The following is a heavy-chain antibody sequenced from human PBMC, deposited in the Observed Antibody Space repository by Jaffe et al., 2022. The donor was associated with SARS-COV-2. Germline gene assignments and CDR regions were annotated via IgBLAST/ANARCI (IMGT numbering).Heavy chain of an antibody. CDR3: AKDGYDILTGFGLFDY. CDR1: GFTFSSYA. V-gene: IGHV3-23*01. D-gene: IGHD3-9*01. J-gene: IGHJ4*02. Sequence: EVQLLESGGGLVQPGGSLRLSCAASGFTFSSYAMSWVRQAPGKGLEWVSAISGSGGSTYYADSVKGRFTISRDNSKNTLYLQMNSLRAEDTAVYYCAKDGYDILTGFGLFDYWGQGTLVTVSS. CDR2: ISGSGGST.